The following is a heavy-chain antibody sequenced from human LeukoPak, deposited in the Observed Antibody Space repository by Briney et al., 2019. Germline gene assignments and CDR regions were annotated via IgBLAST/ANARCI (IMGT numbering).Heavy chain of an antibody. Sequence: GASVKVSCKASGATFSSYAISWVRQAPAQGLEWMGGIIPIFSTPNYSQKFQGKGPMTRDMSKSTVYMKLSSLRSEDTAVYYCARVVAAAGYNWFDPWGQGSLVTVSS. CDR1: GATFSSYA. D-gene: IGHD6-13*01. V-gene: IGHV1-69*05. J-gene: IGHJ5*02. CDR2: IIPIFSTP. CDR3: ARVVAAAGYNWFDP.